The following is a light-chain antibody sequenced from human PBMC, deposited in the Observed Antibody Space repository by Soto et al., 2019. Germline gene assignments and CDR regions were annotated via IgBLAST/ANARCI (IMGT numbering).Light chain of an antibody. CDR3: QQYNNWPPWT. J-gene: IGKJ1*01. CDR1: QRLSAT. CDR2: GAS. Sequence: EIVMTQSPATLSVSPGERATLSSRASQRLSATLAWYQQKPGQAPRLLIYGASTRATGIPARFSGSGSGTEFTLTISSLQSEDFAVYYCQQYNNWPPWTFGQGTKVEIK. V-gene: IGKV3-15*01.